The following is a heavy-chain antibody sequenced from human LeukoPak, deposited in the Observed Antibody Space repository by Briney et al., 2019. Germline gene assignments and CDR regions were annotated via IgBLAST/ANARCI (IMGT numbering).Heavy chain of an antibody. CDR1: GGSINNTNYY. V-gene: IGHV4-31*03. CDR3: ARDPTYYDILTGYYPLGWFDP. CDR2: IYYSGSS. J-gene: IGHJ5*02. Sequence: SETLSLTCTVSGGSINNTNYYWNWVRQHPGKGLEWIGYIYYSGSSYYNPSLKSRLTISIDLSKNHFSLKLTSVTAADTAVYYCARDPTYYDILTGYYPLGWFDPWGQGTLVTVSS. D-gene: IGHD3-9*01.